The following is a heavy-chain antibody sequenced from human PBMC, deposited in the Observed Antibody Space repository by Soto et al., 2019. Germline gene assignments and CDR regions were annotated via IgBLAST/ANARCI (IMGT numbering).Heavy chain of an antibody. J-gene: IGHJ4*02. D-gene: IGHD2-15*01. CDR2: IYYSGST. CDR1: GGSISSYY. Sequence: PSETLSLTCTVSGGSISSYYWSWIRRPPGKGLEWIGYIYYSGSTNYNPSLKSRVTISVDTSKNQFSLKLSSVTAADTAVYYCARGPGLGYCSGGSCPPFDYWGQGTLVTVSS. V-gene: IGHV4-59*01. CDR3: ARGPGLGYCSGGSCPPFDY.